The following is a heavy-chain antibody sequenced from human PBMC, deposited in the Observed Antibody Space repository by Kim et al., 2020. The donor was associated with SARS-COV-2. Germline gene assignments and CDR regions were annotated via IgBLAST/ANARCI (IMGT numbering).Heavy chain of an antibody. CDR1: GFTFSSYA. CDR2: ISSNGGIT. CDR3: VKDLPPDYGSGSYPSEY. D-gene: IGHD3-10*01. V-gene: IGHV3-64D*09. Sequence: GGSLRLSCSASGFTFSSYAMHWVRQAPGKGLEYVSAISSNGGITYYADSVKGRFTISRDNSKNTLYLQMSSLRAEDTAVYYCVKDLPPDYGSGSYPSEYWGQGTLVTVSS. J-gene: IGHJ4*02.